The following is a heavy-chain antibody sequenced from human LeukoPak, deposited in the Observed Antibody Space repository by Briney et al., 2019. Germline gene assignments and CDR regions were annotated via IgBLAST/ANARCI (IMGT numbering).Heavy chain of an antibody. Sequence: PSETLSLTCTVSGGSISSGGYYWSWIRQPPGKGLEWIGYIYHSGSTYYNPSLKSRVTISVDRSKNQFSLKLSSVTAADTAVYYCARAPGYCSSTSCHGGWPFDYWGQGTLVTVSS. CDR1: GGSISSGGYY. CDR3: ARAPGYCSSTSCHGGWPFDY. V-gene: IGHV4-30-2*01. CDR2: IYHSGST. J-gene: IGHJ4*02. D-gene: IGHD2-2*01.